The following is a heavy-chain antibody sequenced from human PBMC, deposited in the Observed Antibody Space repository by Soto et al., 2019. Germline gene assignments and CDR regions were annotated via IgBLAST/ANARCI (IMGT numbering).Heavy chain of an antibody. J-gene: IGHJ4*02. CDR1: GYTFTSYG. CDR3: ARPPPLQLGYYFDY. V-gene: IGHV1-18*01. Sequence: ASVKVSCKASGYTFTSYGISWVRQAPGQGLEWMGWISAYNGNTNYAQKFQARVTITADESTTTAYMELSSLRSEDTAVYYCARPPPLQLGYYFDYWGQGTLVTGSS. D-gene: IGHD1-1*01. CDR2: ISAYNGNT.